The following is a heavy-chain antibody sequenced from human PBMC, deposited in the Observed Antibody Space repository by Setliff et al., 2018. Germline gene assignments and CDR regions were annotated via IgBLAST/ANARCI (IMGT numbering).Heavy chain of an antibody. Sequence: SETLSLTCAVSGYSISSGYYWGWIRQPPGKGLEWIGNIYHSGGAYYNPSLKSRVTISVDTSKNQFSLKLSSVTAADTAVYYCARQWEWLVDYWGQGTLVTVSS. CDR1: GYSISSGYY. D-gene: IGHD6-19*01. CDR2: IYHSGGA. V-gene: IGHV4-38-2*01. CDR3: ARQWEWLVDY. J-gene: IGHJ4*02.